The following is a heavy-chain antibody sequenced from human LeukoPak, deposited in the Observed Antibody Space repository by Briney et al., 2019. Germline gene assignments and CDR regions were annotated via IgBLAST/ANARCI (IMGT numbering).Heavy chain of an antibody. CDR2: ISSSGSTI. J-gene: IGHJ6*02. V-gene: IGHV3-11*04. CDR3: ASNWNYVRGYGMDV. CDR1: GFTFSDYY. D-gene: IGHD1-7*01. Sequence: GGSLRLSCAASGFTFSDYYMSWIRQAPGKGLEWVSYISSSGSTIYYADSVKGRFTISRDNAKNLLFLQMSSLRAEDSAVYYCASNWNYVRGYGMDVWGQGTTVIVSS.